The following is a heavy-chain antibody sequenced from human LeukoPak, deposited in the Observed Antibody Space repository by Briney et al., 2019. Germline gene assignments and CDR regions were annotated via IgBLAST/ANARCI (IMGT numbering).Heavy chain of an antibody. D-gene: IGHD3-10*01. V-gene: IGHV3-21*01. CDR2: ISSSSSYI. CDR1: GFTFSSYN. J-gene: IGHJ4*02. CDR3: ARDPGGSGN. Sequence: KAGGSLRLSCAACGFTFSSYNMNWVRQAPGKGLEWVSSISSSSSYIYYADSVKGRFTISRDNAANSLYLQLNSLRAEDTAVYYCARDPGGSGNWGQGTLVTVSS.